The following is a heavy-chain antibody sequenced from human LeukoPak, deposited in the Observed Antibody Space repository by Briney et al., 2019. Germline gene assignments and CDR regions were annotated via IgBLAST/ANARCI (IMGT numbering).Heavy chain of an antibody. V-gene: IGHV4-59*01. Sequence: PSETLSLTCTVSGGSISSYYWSWIRQPPGKGLEWIGYIYYSGSTNYNPSLKSRVTISVDTSKNQFSLKLSSVTAADTAVYYCAIAYDFWSGYYPYWGREPWSPSPQ. CDR2: IYYSGST. CDR1: GGSISSYY. J-gene: IGHJ4*02. D-gene: IGHD3-3*01. CDR3: AIAYDFWSGYYPY.